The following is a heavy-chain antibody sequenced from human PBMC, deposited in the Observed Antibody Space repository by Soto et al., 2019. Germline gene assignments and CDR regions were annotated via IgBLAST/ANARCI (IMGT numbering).Heavy chain of an antibody. Sequence: SETLSLTCNVSGGSISNYYWTWVRQSPEKGLEWIGYMYYNGNVNYNPSLKSRVTISIDTSKNQFSLTLKSVTAADTAVYYCASGGNRFDPWGQGFMVTVSS. J-gene: IGHJ5*02. D-gene: IGHD3-16*01. CDR2: MYYNGNV. CDR1: GGSISNYY. CDR3: ASGGNRFDP. V-gene: IGHV4-59*01.